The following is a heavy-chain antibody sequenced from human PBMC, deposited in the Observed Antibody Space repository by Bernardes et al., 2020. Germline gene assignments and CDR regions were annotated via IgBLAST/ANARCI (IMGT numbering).Heavy chain of an antibody. CDR2: ISYDGSNK. CDR1: GFTFSSYG. V-gene: IGHV3-30*18. CDR3: AKDRLPYGGTFDY. D-gene: IGHD2-21*01. Sequence: GGSLRLSCAASGFTFSSYGMHWVRQAPGKGLEWVAVISYDGSNKYYADSVKGRFTISRDNSKNTLYLQMNSLRAEDTAVYYCAKDRLPYGGTFDYWGQGTLVTVSS. J-gene: IGHJ4*02.